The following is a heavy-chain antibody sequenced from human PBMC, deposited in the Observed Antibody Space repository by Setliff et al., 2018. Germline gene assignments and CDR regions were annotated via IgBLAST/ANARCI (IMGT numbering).Heavy chain of an antibody. CDR2: IYYSGSI. V-gene: IGHV4-59*12. CDR3: AREQWLDPPGYYYMDV. D-gene: IGHD6-19*01. J-gene: IGHJ6*03. CDR1: GGSISNYY. Sequence: SETLSLTCTVSGGSISNYYWSWLRQSPGKTLEWIAYIYYSGSINYNPSFKSRVTMAVDTSRNQFSLKLNSVTAADMAVYYCAREQWLDPPGYYYMDVWAKGTTVTVSS.